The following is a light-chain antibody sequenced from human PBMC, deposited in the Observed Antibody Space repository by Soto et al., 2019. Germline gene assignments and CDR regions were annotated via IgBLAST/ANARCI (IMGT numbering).Light chain of an antibody. Sequence: SVLAQPPSVSAAPGQRVTASCSTTTSNLGNNYISWYQHLPGAAPRPLIYDDTEPPSGIPDRFSGSRSATSATLGIAGLQTSDEAYYFCGAWDPSLNAYLFGKGTKVTVL. J-gene: IGLJ1*01. CDR2: DDT. V-gene: IGLV1-51*01. CDR3: GAWDPSLNAYL. CDR1: TSNLGNNY.